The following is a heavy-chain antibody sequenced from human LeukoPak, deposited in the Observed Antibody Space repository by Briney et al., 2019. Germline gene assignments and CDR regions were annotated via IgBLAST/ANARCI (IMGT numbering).Heavy chain of an antibody. J-gene: IGHJ4*02. CDR1: GGSISSSSYY. CDR2: INHSGST. Sequence: PSETLSLTCTVSGGSISSSSYYWGWIRQPPGKGLEWIGEINHSGSTNYNPSLKSRVTISVDTSKNQFSLKLSSVTAADTAVYYCATHSWLDYWGQGTLVTVSS. D-gene: IGHD6-13*01. V-gene: IGHV4-39*07. CDR3: ATHSWLDY.